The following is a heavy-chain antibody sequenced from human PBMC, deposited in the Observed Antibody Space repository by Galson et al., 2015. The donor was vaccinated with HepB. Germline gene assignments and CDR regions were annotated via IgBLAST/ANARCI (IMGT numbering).Heavy chain of an antibody. CDR3: ARDSRLELRLNNYFSYGMDV. D-gene: IGHD2-21*01. V-gene: IGHV3-23*01. J-gene: IGHJ6*02. CDR2: ITPSGDNT. CDR1: GFTFTGYA. Sequence: SLRLSCAASGFTFTGYAMNWVRQAPGRGLEWISAITPSGDNTYSADSMKGRFTISRDNSRNTLFLQMNSLRADDTAVYYCARDSRLELRLNNYFSYGMDVWGQGSAVTVSS.